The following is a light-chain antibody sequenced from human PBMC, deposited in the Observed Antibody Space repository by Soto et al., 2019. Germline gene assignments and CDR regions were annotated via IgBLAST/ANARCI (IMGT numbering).Light chain of an antibody. Sequence: EIVMTQSPATLSVSPGERATLSCRASQSVSSDLAWYQQKPGQAPRLLIHGASTRAPGVPARFSGSGSGTEFTLTISSLQSEDFAVYHCQQYNRWPPVTFGQGTKVDVK. J-gene: IGKJ1*01. CDR1: QSVSSD. CDR3: QQYNRWPPVT. V-gene: IGKV3-15*01. CDR2: GAS.